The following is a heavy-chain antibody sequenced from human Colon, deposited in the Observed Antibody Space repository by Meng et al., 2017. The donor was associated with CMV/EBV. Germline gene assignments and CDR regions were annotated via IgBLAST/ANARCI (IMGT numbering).Heavy chain of an antibody. Sequence: LRLSCASSGFTFSSYAMSWVRQAPGKGLEWVSIMYGGGSRTYFADSVKGRFTVSRDNSKNRFYLHMNTVRAEDTAVYYCAKETNLAQWGQGTLVTVSS. J-gene: IGHJ4*02. CDR1: GFTFSSYA. CDR2: MYGGGSRT. CDR3: AKETNLAQ. D-gene: IGHD1-14*01. V-gene: IGHV3-23*03.